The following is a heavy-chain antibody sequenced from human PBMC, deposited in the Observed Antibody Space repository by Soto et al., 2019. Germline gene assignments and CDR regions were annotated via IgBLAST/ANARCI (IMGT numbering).Heavy chain of an antibody. J-gene: IGHJ5*02. V-gene: IGHV3-11*01. CDR2: ISSSGSTI. D-gene: IGHD2-2*01. Sequence: QVQLVESGGGLVKPGGSLRLSCAASGFTFSDYYMSWIRQAPGKGLEWVSYISSSGSTIYYADSVKGRFTISRDNAKNSLYLQMNSLRDEDTAVYYCARDYLGYCSSTSCPGFDPWGQGTLVPVSS. CDR1: GFTFSDYY. CDR3: ARDYLGYCSSTSCPGFDP.